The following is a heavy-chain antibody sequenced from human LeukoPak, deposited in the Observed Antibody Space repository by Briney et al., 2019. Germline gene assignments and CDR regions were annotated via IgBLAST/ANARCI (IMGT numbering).Heavy chain of an antibody. CDR2: ISGSAGST. V-gene: IGHV3-23*01. CDR1: GVTFSSYA. CDR3: AKDQSYYDSSSYDY. Sequence: GGSLRLSCAASGVTFSSYAMSWVRQAPGKGLEWVSSISGSAGSTYYADSVKGRITISRDNSKNTLSLQMNSLRAEDTAVYYCAKDQSYYDSSSYDYWGQGTLVTVSS. J-gene: IGHJ4*02. D-gene: IGHD3-22*01.